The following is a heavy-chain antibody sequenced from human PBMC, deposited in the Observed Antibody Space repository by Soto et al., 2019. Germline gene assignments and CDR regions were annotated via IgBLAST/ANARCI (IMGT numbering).Heavy chain of an antibody. D-gene: IGHD6-19*01. CDR2: IYHGGTT. Sequence: SETLSLTCTVSGYSISSGSYWGWIRQPPGKGPEWIASIYHGGTTFYNPSLKSRVTVSVDKSNNQFSLKLRSVTAADTAVYYCAKAHVMAVAGSTFDYWGHGTLVTVSS. J-gene: IGHJ4*01. CDR3: AKAHVMAVAGSTFDY. V-gene: IGHV4-38-2*02. CDR1: GYSISSGSY.